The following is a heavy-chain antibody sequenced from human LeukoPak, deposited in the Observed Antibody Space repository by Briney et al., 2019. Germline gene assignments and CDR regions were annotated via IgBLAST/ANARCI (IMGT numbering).Heavy chain of an antibody. Sequence: GGSLRLSCAASGFTFSSYAMSWVRQAPGKGLEWVSAISGSGGSTYYADSVKGRFTISRDNSKNTLYLQMNSLRAEDTAVYYCARNFITIFGVVGAFDIWGQGTMVTVSS. CDR3: ARNFITIFGVVGAFDI. CDR2: ISGSGGST. J-gene: IGHJ3*02. V-gene: IGHV3-23*01. CDR1: GFTFSSYA. D-gene: IGHD3-3*01.